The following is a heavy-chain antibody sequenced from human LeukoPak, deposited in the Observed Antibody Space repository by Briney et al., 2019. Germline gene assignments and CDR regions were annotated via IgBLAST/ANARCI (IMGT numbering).Heavy chain of an antibody. CDR2: INPNGGGT. CDR1: GYTFNAYY. CDR3: ARDPSCTTTTCYGGNNWFDP. D-gene: IGHD2-2*01. V-gene: IGHV1-2*02. Sequence: ASVKVSCKASGYTFNAYYMYWVRQAPGQGLEWMGCINPNGGGTNYAQKFQGRVTMTRDTSISTAYMELTRLRSDDTAVYYCARDPSCTTTTCYGGNNWFDPWGQGTLVTVSS. J-gene: IGHJ5*02.